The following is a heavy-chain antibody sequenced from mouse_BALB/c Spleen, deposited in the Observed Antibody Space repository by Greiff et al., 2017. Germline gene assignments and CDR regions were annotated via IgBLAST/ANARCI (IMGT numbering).Heavy chain of an antibody. V-gene: IGHV1-12*01. CDR2: IYPGNGDT. J-gene: IGHJ4*01. CDR3: ARDGSSYGDY. CDR1: GYTFTSYN. Sequence: QVQLQQPGAELVKPGASVKMSCKASGYTFTSYNMHWVKQTPGQGLEWIGAIYPGNGDTSYNQTFKGKATLTADKSSSTAYMQLSSLTAEDSAVYYCARDGSSYGDYWGQGTSVTVSS. D-gene: IGHD1-1*01.